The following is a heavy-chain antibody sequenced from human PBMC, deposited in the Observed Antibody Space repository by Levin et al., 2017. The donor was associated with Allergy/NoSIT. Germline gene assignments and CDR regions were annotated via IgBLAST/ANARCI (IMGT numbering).Heavy chain of an antibody. J-gene: IGHJ3*02. CDR3: ARVGVGATKDDTLDI. D-gene: IGHD1-26*01. CDR2: IGSGGSHI. CDR1: EFSFSSSS. V-gene: IGHV3-21*01. Sequence: GGSLRLSCAASEFSFSSSSMNWVRQAPGKGLEWVSSIGSGGSHIYYADSLKGRFTISRDNAKNSLYLKINSLRVEDTAVYYCARVGVGATKDDTLDIWGQGTMVTVSS.